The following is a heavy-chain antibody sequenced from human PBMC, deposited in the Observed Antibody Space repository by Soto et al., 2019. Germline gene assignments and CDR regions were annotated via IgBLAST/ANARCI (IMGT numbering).Heavy chain of an antibody. Sequence: ASVKVSCKASGYTFTSYDINWVRQATGQGLEWMGWMNPNSGNTGYAQKFQGRVTMTRDTSTSTVYMELSSLRSEDTAVYYCARDALVSEIPFFDYWGQGTLVTVSS. V-gene: IGHV1-8*01. D-gene: IGHD3-16*01. CDR2: MNPNSGNT. CDR3: ARDALVSEIPFFDY. J-gene: IGHJ4*02. CDR1: GYTFTSYD.